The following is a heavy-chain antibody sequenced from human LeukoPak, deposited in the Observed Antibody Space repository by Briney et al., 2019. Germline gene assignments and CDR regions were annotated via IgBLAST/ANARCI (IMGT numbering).Heavy chain of an antibody. CDR2: ISSSSSTI. J-gene: IGHJ6*02. CDR1: GFTFSSYE. Sequence: PGGSLRLSCAASGFTFSSYEMDWVRQAPGKGLEWVSYISSSSSTIYYADSVKGRSTISRDNAKNSLYLQLSSLRPEDTALYYCAKHMRATNTYSFFGLDVWGQGTTVTVSS. D-gene: IGHD1-26*01. CDR3: AKHMRATNTYSFFGLDV. V-gene: IGHV3-48*03.